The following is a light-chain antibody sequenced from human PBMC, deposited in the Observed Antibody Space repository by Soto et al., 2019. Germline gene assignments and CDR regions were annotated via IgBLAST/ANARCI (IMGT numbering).Light chain of an antibody. Sequence: EIVLTQSPGRMSLSPGERATLSCRASQSVSSRYLAWYQHKLGQAPRLLIYGASNRAIGTADRFSGSGSGTDFTLTISRLEPEDFAVYYCQQYGRSRTFGQGTKVDIK. J-gene: IGKJ1*01. V-gene: IGKV3-20*01. CDR3: QQYGRSRT. CDR2: GAS. CDR1: QSVSSRY.